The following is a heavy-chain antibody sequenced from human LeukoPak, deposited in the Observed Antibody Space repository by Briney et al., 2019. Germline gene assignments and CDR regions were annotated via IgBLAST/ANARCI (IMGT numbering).Heavy chain of an antibody. J-gene: IGHJ5*02. Sequence: PGGSLRLSCAAPGCTFSSYGMHWVRQAPGKGLEWVAFIRYDGSNKYYADSVKGRFTISRDNSKNTLYLQMNSLRAEDTAVYYCAKVADPIWFGELYWFDPWGQGTLVTVSS. V-gene: IGHV3-30*02. CDR3: AKVADPIWFGELYWFDP. CDR1: GCTFSSYG. CDR2: IRYDGSNK. D-gene: IGHD3-10*01.